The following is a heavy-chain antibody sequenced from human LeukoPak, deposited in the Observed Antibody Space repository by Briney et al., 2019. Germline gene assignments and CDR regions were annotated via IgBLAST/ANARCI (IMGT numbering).Heavy chain of an antibody. CDR2: INHSGST. Sequence: SETLSLTCAVYGGSFSGYYWSWIRQPPGKGLEWIGEINHSGSTNYNPSLKSRVTISVDTSKNQFSLKLSSVTAADTAVYYCARGRPMVRGVIRSFDPWGQGTLVTVSS. D-gene: IGHD3-10*01. CDR3: ARGRPMVRGVIRSFDP. J-gene: IGHJ5*02. V-gene: IGHV4-34*01. CDR1: GGSFSGYY.